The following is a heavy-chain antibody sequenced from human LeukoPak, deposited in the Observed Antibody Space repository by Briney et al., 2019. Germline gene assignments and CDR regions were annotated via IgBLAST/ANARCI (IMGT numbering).Heavy chain of an antibody. CDR3: ARDLGPTSGSYGDPDY. CDR2: INPSGGST. Sequence: ASVKVSCKASGYTFTSYYMHWVRQAPGQGLEWMGIINPSGGSTSYAQKFQGRVTMTRDTFTSTVYMELSSLRSEDTAVYYCARDLGPTSGSYGDPDYWGQGTLVTVSS. J-gene: IGHJ4*02. CDR1: GYTFTSYY. V-gene: IGHV1-46*01. D-gene: IGHD1-26*01.